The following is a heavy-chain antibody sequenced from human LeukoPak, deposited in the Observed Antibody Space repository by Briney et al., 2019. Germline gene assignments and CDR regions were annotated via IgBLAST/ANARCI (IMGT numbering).Heavy chain of an antibody. D-gene: IGHD2/OR15-2a*01. Sequence: ASVKVSCKASGYTFTGYYMHWVRQAPGQGLEWMGWINPNSGGTNYAQKFQGRVTMTRDTSTSTAYMELSRLRSDDTAVYYCARDLLYLAVDAFDIWGQETMVTVSS. J-gene: IGHJ3*02. CDR1: GYTFTGYY. CDR2: INPNSGGT. CDR3: ARDLLYLAVDAFDI. V-gene: IGHV1-2*02.